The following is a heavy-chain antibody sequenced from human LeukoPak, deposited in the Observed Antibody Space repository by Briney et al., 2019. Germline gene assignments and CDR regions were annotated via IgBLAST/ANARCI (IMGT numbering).Heavy chain of an antibody. V-gene: IGHV3-9*01. CDR3: AKGSCGGDCLPDY. D-gene: IGHD2-21*02. J-gene: IGHJ4*02. Sequence: GGSLRLSSAASGFTFDDYAMHWVRQAPGKGLEWVSGISWNSGSIGYADSVKGRFTISRDNAKNSLYLQMNSLRAEDTALYYCAKGSCGGDCLPDYWGQGTLVTVSS. CDR1: GFTFDDYA. CDR2: ISWNSGSI.